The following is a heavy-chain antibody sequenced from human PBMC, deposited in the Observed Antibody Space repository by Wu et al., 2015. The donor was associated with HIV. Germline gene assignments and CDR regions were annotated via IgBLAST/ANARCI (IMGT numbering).Heavy chain of an antibody. V-gene: IGHV1-8*01. CDR2: MNPNSGNT. J-gene: IGHJ6*02. CDR3: ARSSPDIDYGSGTYYYYGMDD. CDR1: GYTFTSYD. D-gene: IGHD3-10*01. Sequence: QVQLVQSGAEVKKPGASVKVSCKASGYTFTSYDINWVRQATGQGLEWMGWMNPNSGNTGYAQKFQGRVTMTRNTSISTAYMELSSLRSEDTAVYYCARSSPDIDYGSGTYYYYGMDDWGQGTTVTVSS.